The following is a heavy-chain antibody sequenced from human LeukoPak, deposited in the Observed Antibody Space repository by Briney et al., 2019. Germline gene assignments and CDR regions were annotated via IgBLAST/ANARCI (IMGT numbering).Heavy chain of an antibody. Sequence: PGGSLRLSCAASGFAFSTYSMNWVRQAPGKGLEWVSYISSSTSTIYNADSVKGRFTISRDNAKNSLYLQMNSLRDEDTAVYYCAREIFNGFDIWGQGTMVTVSS. V-gene: IGHV3-48*02. J-gene: IGHJ3*02. CDR1: GFAFSTYS. CDR3: AREIFNGFDI. CDR2: ISSSTSTI.